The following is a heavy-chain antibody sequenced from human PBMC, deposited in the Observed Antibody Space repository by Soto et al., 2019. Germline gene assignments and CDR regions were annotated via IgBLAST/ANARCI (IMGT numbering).Heavy chain of an antibody. J-gene: IGHJ4*02. CDR3: AKNYFFDS. V-gene: IGHV3-23*01. CDR1: GFTFRTYA. CDR2: INVAGGAT. Sequence: GGSLRLSCAAYGFTFRTYAMNWVRQAPGKGLEWVSGINVAGGATNFADSVKGRFTISRDDSKNTVYLQMNSLRAEDTAVYYCAKNYFFDSWGQGTLVTVSS.